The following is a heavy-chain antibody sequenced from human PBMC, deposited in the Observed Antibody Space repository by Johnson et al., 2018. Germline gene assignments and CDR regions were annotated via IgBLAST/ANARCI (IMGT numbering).Heavy chain of an antibody. V-gene: IGHV6-1*01. D-gene: IGHD1-26*01. Sequence: QVQLQESGPGLVKPSQTLSLTCVISGDSVSSDTAIWNWIRQSPSRGLEWLGRTYYRSKWYSDYAISVKSRININPDTSKNQFSLQLSSVTAADTAVYYRARWRSGLYSVLDHYYYMDVWGKGTTVTVSS. J-gene: IGHJ6*03. CDR3: ARWRSGLYSVLDHYYYMDV. CDR2: TYYRSKWYS. CDR1: GDSVSSDTAI.